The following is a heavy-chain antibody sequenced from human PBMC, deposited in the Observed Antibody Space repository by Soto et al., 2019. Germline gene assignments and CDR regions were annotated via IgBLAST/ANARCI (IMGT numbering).Heavy chain of an antibody. Sequence: QVQLQESGPGLVKPSETLSLTCTVSGGSISSNYWSWIRQPPGKGLEWIGSIYYSGSTNYNPSLKSRVTISGATSKNQFSLKLSSVTAADTAVYYCARHGHYDILTGYYSRWFDPWGQGTLVTVSS. CDR3: ARHGHYDILTGYYSRWFDP. V-gene: IGHV4-59*08. J-gene: IGHJ5*02. CDR1: GGSISSNY. D-gene: IGHD3-9*01. CDR2: IYYSGST.